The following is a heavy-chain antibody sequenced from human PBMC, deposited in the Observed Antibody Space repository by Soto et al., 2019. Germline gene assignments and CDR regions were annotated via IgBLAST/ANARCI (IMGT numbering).Heavy chain of an antibody. Sequence: QVQLVESGGGVVQPGKSLRLSCAASGFSFSSYGMHWVRQAPGKGLEWVAGIWYDGSNEDYADSVKGRFAISRDNSKNTLYLQMNSLRADDTAVYYCARDRDYYDNSGYALDIWGQGTVVTVSS. CDR2: IWYDGSNE. CDR1: GFSFSSYG. CDR3: ARDRDYYDNSGYALDI. D-gene: IGHD3-22*01. J-gene: IGHJ3*02. V-gene: IGHV3-33*01.